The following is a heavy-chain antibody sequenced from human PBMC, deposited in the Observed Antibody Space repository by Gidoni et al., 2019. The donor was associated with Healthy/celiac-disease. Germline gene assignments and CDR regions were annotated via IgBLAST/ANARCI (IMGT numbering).Heavy chain of an antibody. CDR3: ARLSVSYQYYFDY. V-gene: IGHV7-4-1*01. D-gene: IGHD1-26*01. Sequence: QVQLVQSGSELKKPGASVKGSGKASGYTCTGYAMNWVRQAPGQGLEWMGWINTTTGNPTYAQGFTGRFVFSLDTSVSTAYLQLRSLKAEDTAVYYCARLSVSYQYYFDYWGQGTLVPVSS. J-gene: IGHJ4*02. CDR1: GYTCTGYA. CDR2: INTTTGNP.